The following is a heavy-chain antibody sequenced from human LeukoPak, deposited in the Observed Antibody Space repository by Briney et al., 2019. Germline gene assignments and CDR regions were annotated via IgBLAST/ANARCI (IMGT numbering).Heavy chain of an antibody. CDR1: GFTVISNY. V-gene: IGHV3-53*01. Sequence: PGGPLRLSCAASGFTVISNYMSWVRQAPGKGLEWVSLIYSGGSTYYADSVRGRFTISRDNSKNTLCLQMNSLRAEDTAVYYCATTRYDAFGIWGQGTMVTVSS. D-gene: IGHD4-17*01. CDR3: ATTRYDAFGI. CDR2: IYSGGST. J-gene: IGHJ3*02.